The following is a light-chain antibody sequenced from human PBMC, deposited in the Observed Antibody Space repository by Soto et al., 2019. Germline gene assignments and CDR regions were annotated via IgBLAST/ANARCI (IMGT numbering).Light chain of an antibody. CDR2: DVS. V-gene: IGKV1-5*01. Sequence: DIQMTQSPSTLSASVGESVTITFRASQSVSNWLAWYQQKPGKAPNLLIYDVSSLESGVPSRFSGSGSGTEFILTISSLQPDDFATYYCQQYDSYSWTFGQGTKVDIK. CDR3: QQYDSYSWT. J-gene: IGKJ1*01. CDR1: QSVSNW.